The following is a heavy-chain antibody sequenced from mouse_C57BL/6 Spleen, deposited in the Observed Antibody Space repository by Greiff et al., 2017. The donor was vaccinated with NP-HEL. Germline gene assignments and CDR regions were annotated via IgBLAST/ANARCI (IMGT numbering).Heavy chain of an antibody. V-gene: IGHV2-5*01. D-gene: IGHD2-1*01. CDR3: ANYGNDYAMDY. CDR2: IWRGGST. Sequence: VQLVESGPGLVQPSQSLSITCTASGFSFTSYGVHWVRPSPGKGLEWLGVIWRGGSTDYNAAFMSSLSITKDNSKRQVFFKMNGLQADDTAIYYCANYGNDYAMDYWGKGTSVTVSS. CDR1: GFSFTSYG. J-gene: IGHJ4*01.